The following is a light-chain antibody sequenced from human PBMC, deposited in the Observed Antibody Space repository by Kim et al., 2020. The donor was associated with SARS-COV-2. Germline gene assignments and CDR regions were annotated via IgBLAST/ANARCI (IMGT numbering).Light chain of an antibody. Sequence: APGKTDSITCGGNNTGSKNVHWYLQRPGQAPVLVMYDDSARPSGTPERFSGSNSGNTATLTISRVAAGDEADYYCQVWDSTSDHVIFGGGTQLTVL. V-gene: IGLV3-21*03. CDR1: NTGSKN. CDR3: QVWDSTSDHVI. J-gene: IGLJ2*01. CDR2: DDS.